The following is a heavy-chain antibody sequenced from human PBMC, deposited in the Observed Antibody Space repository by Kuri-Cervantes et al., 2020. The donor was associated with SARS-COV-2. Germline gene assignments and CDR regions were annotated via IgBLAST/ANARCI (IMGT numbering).Heavy chain of an antibody. CDR1: GGSISGYY. D-gene: IGHD4-17*01. J-gene: IGHJ6*03. Sequence: ESLKISCTVSGGSISGYYWSWIRQPAGKGLEWIGRIYTSGSTNYNPSLKSRVTISVDTSMTQFSLKLSSVTAADTAVYYCARANGDYQIEIDYYYYYYMDVWGKGTTVTVSS. CDR3: ARANGDYQIEIDYYYYYYMDV. CDR2: IYTSGST. V-gene: IGHV4-4*07.